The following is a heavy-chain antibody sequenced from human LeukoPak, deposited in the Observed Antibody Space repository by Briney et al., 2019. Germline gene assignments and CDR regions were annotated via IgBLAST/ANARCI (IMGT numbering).Heavy chain of an antibody. V-gene: IGHV3-53*01. J-gene: IGHJ3*02. Sequence: GSLRLSCAASGFTVSNIYISWVRQAPGQGLEWVSVTYRGDATNYAESVKGRFSISRDNSKNTLYLQMNSLRAEDTAVYYCARVLEVFSDAFDIWGQGTMVTVP. CDR3: ARVLEVFSDAFDI. D-gene: IGHD3-3*01. CDR1: GFTVSNIY. CDR2: TYRGDAT.